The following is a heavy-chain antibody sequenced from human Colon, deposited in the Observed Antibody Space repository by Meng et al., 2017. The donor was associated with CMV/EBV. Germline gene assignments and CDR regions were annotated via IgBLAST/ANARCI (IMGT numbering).Heavy chain of an antibody. CDR1: GGSFSGYY. Sequence: GSLRLSCAVYGGSFSGYYWSWIRQPPGKGLEWIGEINHSGSTNYHPSLKSRITISVDTTKNQFSLKLSSGTDADTAVYYWSRDSSWYSWFDPWGQGTLVTVSS. CDR2: INHSGST. D-gene: IGHD6-13*01. V-gene: IGHV4-34*01. CDR3: SRDSSWYSWFDP. J-gene: IGHJ5*02.